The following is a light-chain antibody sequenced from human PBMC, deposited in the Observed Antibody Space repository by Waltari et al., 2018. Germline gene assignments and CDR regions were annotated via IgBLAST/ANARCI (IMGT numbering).Light chain of an antibody. CDR3: QQYGSPPLT. J-gene: IGKJ4*01. CDR1: QSVNNNY. V-gene: IGKV3-20*01. Sequence: DIVLTQSPGTLSLFPGERATLSCRAIQSVNNNYLAWYLQKPGQAPRLLICGASSRAIGIPDRFSGSGSGTDFTLTISRLEPEDFAVFYCQQYGSPPLTFGGGTKVEIK. CDR2: GAS.